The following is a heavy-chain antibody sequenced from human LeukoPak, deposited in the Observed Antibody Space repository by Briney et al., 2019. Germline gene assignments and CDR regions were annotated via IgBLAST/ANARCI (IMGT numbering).Heavy chain of an antibody. J-gene: IGHJ4*02. CDR2: IYYSGST. CDR1: GGSISSYY. D-gene: IGHD5-24*01. CDR3: ATHRGDGYNPPFDY. Sequence: PSETLSLTCTVSGGSISSYYWSWIRQPPGKGLEWIGYIYYSGSTNYNPPLKSRVTISVDTSKNQFSLKLSSVTAADTAVYYCATHRGDGYNPPFDYWGQGTLVTVSS. V-gene: IGHV4-59*08.